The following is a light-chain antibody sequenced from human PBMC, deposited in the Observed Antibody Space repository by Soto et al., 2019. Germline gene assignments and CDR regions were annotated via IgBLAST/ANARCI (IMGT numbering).Light chain of an antibody. CDR1: QSVDSN. V-gene: IGKV3-15*01. CDR2: GAS. CDR3: QQYNNWPGT. Sequence: EIVMTQSPATLSVSPGERATLSCRASQSVDSNLAWYQQKPGQAPRLLIYGASTRATGIPARFSGSGSGTEFTLTISSLQSEDFAVCYCQQYNNWPGTFGQGTKVDIK. J-gene: IGKJ1*01.